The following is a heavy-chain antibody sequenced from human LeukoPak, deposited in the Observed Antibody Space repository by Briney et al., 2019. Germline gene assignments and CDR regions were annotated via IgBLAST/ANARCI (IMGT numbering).Heavy chain of an antibody. CDR2: IRYDGSNK. CDR1: GFTFSSYG. J-gene: IGHJ4*02. Sequence: GGSLRLSCAASGFTFSSYGMHWVRQAPGKGLEWVAFIRYDGSNKYYADSVKGRFTISRDNSKNTLYLQMNSLRAEDTAVYYCARVRRYFDWPLDYWGQGTLVTVSS. CDR3: ARVRRYFDWPLDY. V-gene: IGHV3-30*02. D-gene: IGHD3-9*01.